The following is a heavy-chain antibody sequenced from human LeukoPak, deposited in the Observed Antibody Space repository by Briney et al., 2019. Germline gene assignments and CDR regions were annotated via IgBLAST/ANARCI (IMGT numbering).Heavy chain of an antibody. J-gene: IGHJ4*02. CDR3: ASTYYYDSGPYFDY. D-gene: IGHD3-22*01. CDR2: IYYSGST. V-gene: IGHV4-59*01. CDR1: GVSISSYY. Sequence: SETLSLTCTVSGVSISSYYWSWIRQPPGKGLEWIGYIYYSGSTNYNPSLKSRVTISVDTSKNQFSLKLSSVTAADTAVYYCASTYYYDSGPYFDYWGQGTLVTVSS.